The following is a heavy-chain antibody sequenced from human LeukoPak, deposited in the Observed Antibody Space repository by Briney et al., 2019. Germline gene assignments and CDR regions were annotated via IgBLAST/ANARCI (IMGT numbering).Heavy chain of an antibody. CDR2: INADGSAT. J-gene: IGHJ5*02. V-gene: IGHV3-74*01. CDR1: GFTFSSRW. D-gene: IGHD2-2*01. Sequence: GGSLRLSCAASGFTFSSRWMHWVRQAPEKGLVGVSHINADGSATYYAASVKGRFTISRDNARNTLYLQMHSLTAEDTGVYYCVRGALRDCSYTSCTRGNWFDPWGQGTLVTVSS. CDR3: VRGALRDCSYTSCTRGNWFDP.